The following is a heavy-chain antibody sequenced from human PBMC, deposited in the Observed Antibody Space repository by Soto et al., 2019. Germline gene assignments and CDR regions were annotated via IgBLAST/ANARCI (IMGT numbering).Heavy chain of an antibody. CDR1: GFTFSNSA. CDR2: ISYDGNYK. D-gene: IGHD1-26*01. CDR3: VRDRVGSGSGELDV. Sequence: QVQLVESGGGVVKPGRSLRLSCAASGFTFSNSAMHWARQAPGKGLEWVAVISYDGNYKYYADTVKGRFTISRENSMNTLCLQMNGQRAEDRAVYYFVRDRVGSGSGELDVRGQGTLVTDSS. J-gene: IGHJ4*02. V-gene: IGHV3-30-3*01.